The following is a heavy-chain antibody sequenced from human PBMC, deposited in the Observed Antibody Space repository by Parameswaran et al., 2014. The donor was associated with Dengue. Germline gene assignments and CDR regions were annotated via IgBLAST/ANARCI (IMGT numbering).Heavy chain of an antibody. Sequence: WIRQPPGKGLEWVSAISGSGGSTYYADSVKGRFTISRDNSKNTLYLQMNSLRAEDTAVYYCAQRRGGSSSWGSEDWYFDLWGRGTLVTVSS. D-gene: IGHD6-13*01. J-gene: IGHJ2*01. CDR3: AQRRGGSSSWGSEDWYFDL. V-gene: IGHV3-23*01. CDR2: ISGSGGST.